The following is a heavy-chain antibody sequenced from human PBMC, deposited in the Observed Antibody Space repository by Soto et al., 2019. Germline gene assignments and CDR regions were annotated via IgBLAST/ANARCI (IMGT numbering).Heavy chain of an antibody. J-gene: IGHJ4*02. CDR1: GGTFSSYT. CDR3: ARDRGDGYNNY. D-gene: IGHD3-10*01. CDR2: IIPILGIA. V-gene: IGHV1-69*08. Sequence: QVQLVQSGAEVKKPGSSVKVSCKASGGTFSSYTISWVRQAPGQGLEWMGSIIPILGIANYAQKFQGRVTITADKSTSTAYMELSSLRSEDTAVYYCARDRGDGYNNYWGQGTLVTVSS.